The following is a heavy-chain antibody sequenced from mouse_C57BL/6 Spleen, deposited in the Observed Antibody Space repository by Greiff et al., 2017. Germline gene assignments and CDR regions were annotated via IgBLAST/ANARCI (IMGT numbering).Heavy chain of an antibody. J-gene: IGHJ4*01. CDR1: GFTFSSYA. D-gene: IGHD2-12*01. Sequence: EVQRVQSGGGLVKPGASLKLSCAASGFTFSSYAMSWVRQTPEQRLEWVATISDGGSYTYYPDNVKGRFTLSRDKANNNLYLQLSTLMSEDTAMYYCARAHIVTTRDAMDYWGQGTTLTVSS. CDR3: ARAHIVTTRDAMDY. V-gene: IGHV5-4*01. CDR2: ISDGGSYT.